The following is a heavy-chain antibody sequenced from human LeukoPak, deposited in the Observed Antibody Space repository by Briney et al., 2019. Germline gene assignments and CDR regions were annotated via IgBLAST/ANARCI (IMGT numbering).Heavy chain of an antibody. CDR2: ISSKANNYAT. J-gene: IGHJ4*02. D-gene: IGHD5-24*01. CDR1: GFTFSGSA. CDR3: AKRKEMATIKSAFDY. V-gene: IGHV3-73*01. Sequence: GGSLRLSCAASGFTFSGSAMHWVRQASGKGLEWVGRISSKANNYATAYAASVKGRFTISRDDSKNTAYLQMNSLRAEDTAVYYCAKRKEMATIKSAFDYWGQGTLVTVSS.